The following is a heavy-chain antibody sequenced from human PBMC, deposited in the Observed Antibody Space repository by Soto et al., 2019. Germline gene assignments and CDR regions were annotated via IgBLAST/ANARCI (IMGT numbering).Heavy chain of an antibody. Sequence: LRLSCAASGFTFSDYYMSWIRQAPGKGLEWVSYISSSSSYTNYADSVKGRFTISRDNAKNSLYLQMNSLRAEDTAVYYCARDETGPDVWGQGTTVTVSS. CDR1: GFTFSDYY. J-gene: IGHJ6*02. CDR3: ARDETGPDV. CDR2: ISSSSSYT. V-gene: IGHV3-11*06.